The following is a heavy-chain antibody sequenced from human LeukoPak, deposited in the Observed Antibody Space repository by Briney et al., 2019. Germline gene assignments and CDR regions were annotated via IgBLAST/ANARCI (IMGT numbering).Heavy chain of an antibody. D-gene: IGHD2-2*01. CDR3: ARDHRGYCSSTSCPEGY. V-gene: IGHV3-30-3*01. J-gene: IGHJ4*02. Sequence: GRSLRLSCAASGFTFSSYAMHWVRQAPGKGLEWVAVISYDGSNKFYADSVKGRFTISRDNSKNTLYLQMNSLRAEDTAVYYCARDHRGYCSSTSCPEGYWGQGTLVTVSS. CDR1: GFTFSSYA. CDR2: ISYDGSNK.